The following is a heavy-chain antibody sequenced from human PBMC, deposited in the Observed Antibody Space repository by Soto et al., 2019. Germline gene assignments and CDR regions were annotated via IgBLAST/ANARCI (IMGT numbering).Heavy chain of an antibody. J-gene: IGHJ4*02. Sequence: QVQLVESGGGVVQPGRSLTVSCAASGFTFSNYGMHWVRQPPGKGLEWVAVISYDGNDRHYTDSVKGRFTISRDNSKKTLYLQLNSLRAEDTAVYYCPQNVDGWPFESWGQGTLVTASS. CDR1: GFTFSNYG. V-gene: IGHV3-30*03. CDR3: PQNVDGWPFES. CDR2: ISYDGNDR.